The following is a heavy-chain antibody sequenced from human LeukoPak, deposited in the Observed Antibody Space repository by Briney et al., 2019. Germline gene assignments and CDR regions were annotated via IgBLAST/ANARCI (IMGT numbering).Heavy chain of an antibody. CDR2: ISSSGSTI. CDR1: GFTFSNYW. CDR3: ASEPAMVRGV. J-gene: IGHJ4*02. V-gene: IGHV3-11*01. Sequence: GGSLRLSCAASGFTFSNYWMHWVRQAPGKGLEWVSYISSSGSTIYYADSVKGRFTISRDNAKNSLYLQMNSLRAEDTAVYYCASEPAMVRGVWSQGTLVTVSS. D-gene: IGHD3-10*01.